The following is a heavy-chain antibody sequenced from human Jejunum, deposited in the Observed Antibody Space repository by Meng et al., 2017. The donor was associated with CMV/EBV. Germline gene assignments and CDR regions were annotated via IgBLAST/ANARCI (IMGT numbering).Heavy chain of an antibody. J-gene: IGHJ6*02. CDR3: VRLSGEGYSLDNYGMDV. Sequence: FTPYWIGWGRQMPGKGLEYMGIIYPDDSDTRYSPSFQGQVIISADKSINTAYLQWSSLKASDTAMYYCVRLSGEGYSLDNYGMDVWGQGTTVTVSS. D-gene: IGHD4-11*01. CDR1: FTPYW. V-gene: IGHV5-51*01. CDR2: IYPDDSDT.